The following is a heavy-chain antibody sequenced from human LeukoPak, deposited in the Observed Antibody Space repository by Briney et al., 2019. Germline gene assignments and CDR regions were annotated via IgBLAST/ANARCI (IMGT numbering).Heavy chain of an antibody. CDR1: GFTFDDYA. D-gene: IGHD5-18*01. Sequence: PGGSLRLSCAASGFTFDDYAMHWVRQAPGKGLEWVSLISWDGGGTYYADSVKGRFTISRDNSKNSLYLQMNSLRAEDTAIYYCARVGIQLPLDYWGQGTLVTVSS. J-gene: IGHJ4*02. CDR3: ARVGIQLPLDY. V-gene: IGHV3-43D*03. CDR2: ISWDGGGT.